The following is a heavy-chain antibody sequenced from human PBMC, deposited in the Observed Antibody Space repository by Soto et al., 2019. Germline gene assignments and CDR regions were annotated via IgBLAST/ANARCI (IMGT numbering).Heavy chain of an antibody. V-gene: IGHV1-69*01. Sequence: QVQLVQSGPEVKKPGSSVKVSCKASGGTFSDSVTSWVRQAPGQGLEWMGGLVPIFGKANLAEKFQDRVTITADESTCTAYMKLSSLRSEDTAVYYCARGRDGSNYYFDYWGQGTLVTVSS. CDR1: GGTFSDSV. CDR3: ARGRDGSNYYFDY. J-gene: IGHJ4*02. D-gene: IGHD3-10*01. CDR2: LVPIFGKA.